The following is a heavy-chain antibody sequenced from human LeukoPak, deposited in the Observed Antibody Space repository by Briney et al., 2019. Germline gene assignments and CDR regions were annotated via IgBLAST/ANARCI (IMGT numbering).Heavy chain of an antibody. Sequence: SETLSLTCTVSGGSISSSSYYWGWIRQPPGKGLEWIGSIYYSGSTYYNPSLKSRVTISVDTSKNQFSLKLSSVSAADTAVYYCARLRYFAFWGQGTLVTVSS. CDR3: ARLRYFAF. CDR2: IYYSGST. V-gene: IGHV4-39*01. J-gene: IGHJ4*02. D-gene: IGHD3-9*01. CDR1: GGSISSSSYY.